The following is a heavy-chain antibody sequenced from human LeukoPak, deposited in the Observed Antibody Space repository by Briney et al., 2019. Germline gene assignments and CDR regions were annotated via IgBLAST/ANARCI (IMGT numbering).Heavy chain of an antibody. CDR1: GYTFTGYY. Sequence: ASVKVSCNASGYTFTGYYMHWVRQAPGQGLEWMGWINPNSGGTNYAQKFQGRVTMTRDTSISTAYMELSRLRSDDTAVYYCARAPAYYYYMDVWGKGTTVTVSS. CDR3: ARAPAYYYYMDV. V-gene: IGHV1-2*02. J-gene: IGHJ6*03. CDR2: INPNSGGT.